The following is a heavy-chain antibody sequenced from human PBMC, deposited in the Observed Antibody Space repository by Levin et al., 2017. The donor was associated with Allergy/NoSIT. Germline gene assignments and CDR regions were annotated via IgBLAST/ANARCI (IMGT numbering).Heavy chain of an antibody. CDR3: ACTMVRGVLYYFDY. CDR1: GGSFSGYY. Sequence: SQTLSLTCAVYGGSFSGYYWSWIRQPPGKGLEWIGEINHSGSTNYNPSLKSRVTISVDTSKNQFSLKLSSVTAADTAVYYCACTMVRGVLYYFDYWGQGTLVTVSS. V-gene: IGHV4-34*01. CDR2: INHSGST. J-gene: IGHJ4*02. D-gene: IGHD3-10*01.